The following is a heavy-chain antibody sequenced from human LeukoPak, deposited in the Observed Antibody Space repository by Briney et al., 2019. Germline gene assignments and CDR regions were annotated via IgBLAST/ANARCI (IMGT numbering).Heavy chain of an antibody. D-gene: IGHD2-15*01. CDR1: GFTFSSYG. J-gene: IGHJ3*02. Sequence: GGSLRLSCAASGFTFSSYGMHWVRQAPGKGLEWVAVVSYDGSNKYYADSVKGRFTISRDNSKNTLYLQLNSLRAEDTAVYYCAKDLEGSAFDIWGQGTMVTVSS. CDR2: VSYDGSNK. V-gene: IGHV3-30*18. CDR3: AKDLEGSAFDI.